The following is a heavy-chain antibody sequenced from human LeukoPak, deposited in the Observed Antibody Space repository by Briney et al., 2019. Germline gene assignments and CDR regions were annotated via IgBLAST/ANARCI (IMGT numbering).Heavy chain of an antibody. V-gene: IGHV3-53*01. CDR3: ARGYGPEYFQH. CDR2: IYSGGST. Sequence: PGGSLRLSCAASGFTVSSNYMSWVRQAPGKGLEWVSVIYSGGSTYYADSVKGRFTIPRENSKNTLYLQMNSLRAEDTAVYYCARGYGPEYFQHWGQGTLVTVSS. D-gene: IGHD5-18*01. CDR1: GFTVSSNY. J-gene: IGHJ1*01.